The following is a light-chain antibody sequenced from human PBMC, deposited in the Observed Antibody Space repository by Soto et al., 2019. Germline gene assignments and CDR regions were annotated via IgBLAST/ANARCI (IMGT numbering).Light chain of an antibody. CDR3: QQYHSYPYT. CDR1: QGISDH. Sequence: DIQMTQSPSSLSASVGDRVTITCRASQGISDHLAWFQQKPGKAPKTLIYAATTLQSGVPPKFSGSGSGTDFTLTINSLQPEDFAIYHCQQYHSYPYTFGQGTKLEIK. V-gene: IGKV1-16*02. J-gene: IGKJ2*01. CDR2: AAT.